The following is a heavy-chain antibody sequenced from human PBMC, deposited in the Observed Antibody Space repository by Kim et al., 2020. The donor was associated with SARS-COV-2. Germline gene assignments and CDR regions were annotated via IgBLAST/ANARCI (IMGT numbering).Heavy chain of an antibody. CDR3: ARHAEYAEGSDS. CDR1: GGYISNYY. J-gene: IGHJ5*01. CDR2: ISYTGNT. Sequence: SETLSLTCTVSGGYISNYYWSWIRQPPGRGLEWIGHISYTGNTNYNSSFKSRVAISVDTSKNQFFLKLNSVTAADTAVYYCARHAEYAEGSDSWGQGTLVTASS. V-gene: IGHV4-59*08. D-gene: IGHD2-8*01.